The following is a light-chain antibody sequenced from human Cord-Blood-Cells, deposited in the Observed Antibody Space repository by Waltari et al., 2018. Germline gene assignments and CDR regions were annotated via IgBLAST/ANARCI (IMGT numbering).Light chain of an antibody. Sequence: QSALTQPASVSGSPGQPITISCTGTSSDVGSYNLVSWYQQHPGKAPKLMIYEGSKRPSGVSNLFSGSKSGNTASLTIAGLQAEDEADYYCCSYAGSSTWVFGGGTKLTVL. CDR1: SSDVGSYNL. CDR2: EGS. V-gene: IGLV2-23*01. J-gene: IGLJ3*02. CDR3: CSYAGSSTWV.